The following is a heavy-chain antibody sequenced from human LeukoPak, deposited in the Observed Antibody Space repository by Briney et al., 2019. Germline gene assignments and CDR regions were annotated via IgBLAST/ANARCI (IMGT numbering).Heavy chain of an antibody. CDR2: ISSSSSYI. V-gene: IGHV3-21*01. CDR1: GFTFSSYS. D-gene: IGHD6-19*01. J-gene: IGHJ3*02. CDR3: ARDGSGSDAFDI. Sequence: GGSLRLSCAASGFTFSSYSMNWARQAPGKGLEWVSSISSSSSYIYYADSVKGRFTISRDNAKNSLYLQMNSLRAEDTAVYYCARDGSGSDAFDIWGQGTMVTVSS.